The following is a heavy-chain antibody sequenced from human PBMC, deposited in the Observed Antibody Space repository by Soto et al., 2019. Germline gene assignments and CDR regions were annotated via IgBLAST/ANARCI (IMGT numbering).Heavy chain of an antibody. J-gene: IGHJ4*02. CDR1: GYTFTSYG. CDR2: ISAYNGNT. V-gene: IGHV1-18*01. CDR3: ARDRVTIFGVVDFDY. Sequence: ASVKVSCKASGYTFTSYGISWVRQAPGQGLEWMGWISAYNGNTNYAQKLRGRVTMTTDTSTSTAYMELRSLRSDDTAVYYCARDRVTIFGVVDFDYWGQGTLVTVSS. D-gene: IGHD3-3*01.